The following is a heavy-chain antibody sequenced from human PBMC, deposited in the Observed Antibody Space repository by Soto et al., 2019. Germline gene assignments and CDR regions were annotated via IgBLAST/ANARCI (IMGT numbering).Heavy chain of an antibody. D-gene: IGHD5-18*01. V-gene: IGHV1-2*02. CDR1: GYTFNAYY. CDR2: INPNSDGT. Sequence: QVQLVQSGAEVKKPGASVKVSCKASGYTFNAYYIHWVRQAPGQGLEWMGWINPNSDGTYYAQQFQGRVTLTRDTSLTTADMELSSLRSGDSAVYYCARGLELWFGVDFWGQGTLVTVPS. CDR3: ARGLELWFGVDF. J-gene: IGHJ4*02.